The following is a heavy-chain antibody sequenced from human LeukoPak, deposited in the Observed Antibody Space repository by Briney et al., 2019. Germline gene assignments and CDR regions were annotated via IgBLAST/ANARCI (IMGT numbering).Heavy chain of an antibody. J-gene: IGHJ6*03. D-gene: IGHD2-15*01. V-gene: IGHV3-30*02. CDR1: GFTFSSYG. Sequence: PGGSLRLSCAASGFTFSSYGMHWVRQAPGKGLEWVAFIRYDGSNKYYADSVKGRFTISRDNSKNTLYLQMNSLRAEDTAVYYCARDRDIVVVVAATRGVSCYMDVWGKGTTVTVSS. CDR3: ARDRDIVVVVAATRGVSCYMDV. CDR2: IRYDGSNK.